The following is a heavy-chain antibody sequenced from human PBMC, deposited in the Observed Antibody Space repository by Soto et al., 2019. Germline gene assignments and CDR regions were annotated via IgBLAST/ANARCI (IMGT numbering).Heavy chain of an antibody. J-gene: IGHJ6*03. Sequence: GGSLRLSCAASGFDFGTYSMTWVRQAPGKGLEWVSYISSGSRTIFYADSVKGRFTISRDNAKNSLFLQMTSLRAEDTAVYYCARPRGGGGRDYYNFYMDVWGKGTTVTVSS. V-gene: IGHV3-48*01. CDR2: ISSGSRTI. CDR1: GFDFGTYS. CDR3: ARPRGGGGRDYYNFYMDV. D-gene: IGHD2-15*01.